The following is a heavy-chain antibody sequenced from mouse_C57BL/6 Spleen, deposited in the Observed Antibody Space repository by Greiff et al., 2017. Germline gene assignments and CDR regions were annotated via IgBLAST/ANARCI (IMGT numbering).Heavy chain of an antibody. CDR1: GFTFSDYG. J-gene: IGHJ3*01. D-gene: IGHD2-5*01. CDR2: ISSGSSTI. V-gene: IGHV5-17*01. Sequence: EVKLVESGGGLVKPGGSLKPSCAAPGFTFSDYGMHWARQAPEKGLEWVAYISSGSSTIYYADTVKGRFTISRDNAKNTLFLQMTSLRSEDTAMYYCARQNYSNFGFANWGQGTLVTVSA. CDR3: ARQNYSNFGFAN.